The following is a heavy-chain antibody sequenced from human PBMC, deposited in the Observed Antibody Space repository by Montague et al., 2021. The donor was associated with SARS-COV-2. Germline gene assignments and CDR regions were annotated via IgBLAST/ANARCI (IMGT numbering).Heavy chain of an antibody. Sequence: SETLSLTCTVSGGYISTSGYYWSWIRQHPGKGLEWIGNIYYSGRTSYNPSLKSRVTISVDTATNQFSLKLISVTAADTAVYYCARVGPAGPFWRGYYCFDLWGPGTRVTVSS. V-gene: IGHV4-39*07. D-gene: IGHD3-3*01. CDR3: ARVGPAGPFWRGYYCFDL. CDR2: IYYSGRT. CDR1: GGYISTSGYY. J-gene: IGHJ5*02.